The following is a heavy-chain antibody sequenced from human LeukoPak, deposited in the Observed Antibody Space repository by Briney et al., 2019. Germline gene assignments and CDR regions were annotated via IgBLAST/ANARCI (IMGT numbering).Heavy chain of an antibody. CDR3: ARAGLLWFGELSIRHYYYYMDV. CDR2: INPNSGGT. J-gene: IGHJ6*03. V-gene: IGHV1-2*02. Sequence: ASVKVSCKASGYTFSNYGISWVRQAPGQGLEWMGWINPNSGGTNYAQKFQGRVTMTRDTSISTAYMELSRLRSDDTAVYYCARAGLLWFGELSIRHYYYYMDVWGKRTTVTISS. CDR1: GYTFSNYG. D-gene: IGHD3-10*01.